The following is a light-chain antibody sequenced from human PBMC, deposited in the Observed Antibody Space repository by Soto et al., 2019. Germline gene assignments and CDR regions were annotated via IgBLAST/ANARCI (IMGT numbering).Light chain of an antibody. CDR1: QDITNY. CDR2: DSS. CDR3: QQYDTLPLT. V-gene: IGKV1-33*01. Sequence: DIQMTQSPSSLSASVGDRVTIICQARQDITNYLNWYQQKPGKAPNLLIHDSSNLETGVPSRFSGSGTGTYFSFTISSLQPEDIATYYCQQYDTLPLTFGQGTRLEIK. J-gene: IGKJ5*01.